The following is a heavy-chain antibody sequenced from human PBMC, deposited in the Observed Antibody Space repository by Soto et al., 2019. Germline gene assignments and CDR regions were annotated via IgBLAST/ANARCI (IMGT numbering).Heavy chain of an antibody. V-gene: IGHV3-23*01. Sequence: PGGSLRLSCAASGFTFSSYAMSWVRQAPGKGLEWVSGISSDGSTYYADSVKGRFTISRDNSKNTLYLQMNSLRAEDTAVYYCAKLVPLAAAGTISTVPHDYWGQGTLVTVSS. CDR3: AKLVPLAAAGTISTVPHDY. CDR1: GFTFSSYA. CDR2: ISSDGST. D-gene: IGHD6-13*01. J-gene: IGHJ4*02.